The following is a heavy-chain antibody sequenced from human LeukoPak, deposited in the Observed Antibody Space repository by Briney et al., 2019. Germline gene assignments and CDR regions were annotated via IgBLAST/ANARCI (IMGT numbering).Heavy chain of an antibody. V-gene: IGHV3-7*01. CDR3: ARDGASYSSGWNIRAFDI. CDR2: IKQDGSEK. D-gene: IGHD6-19*01. CDR1: GFTFSSYW. J-gene: IGHJ3*02. Sequence: GGSLRLSCAASGFTFSSYWMSWVRQAPGKGLEWVANIKQDGSEKYYVDSVKGRFTISRDNAKTSLYLQMNSLRAEDTAVYYCARDGASYSSGWNIRAFDIWGQGTMVTVSS.